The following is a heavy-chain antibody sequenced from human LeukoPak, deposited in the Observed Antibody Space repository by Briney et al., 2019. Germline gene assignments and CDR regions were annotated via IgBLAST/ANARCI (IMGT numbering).Heavy chain of an antibody. D-gene: IGHD2-15*01. Sequence: GESLRISCKGSGYIFTSYWISWVRQMAGEGLVWMGWIDTSDSYTNYSPSFQGHVTISADKSISTAYLQWSSLKASDTAMYYCARLLGYEVGGPSDYWGQGTLVTVSS. CDR2: IDTSDSYT. CDR3: ARLLGYEVGGPSDY. V-gene: IGHV5-10-1*01. CDR1: GYIFTSYW. J-gene: IGHJ4*02.